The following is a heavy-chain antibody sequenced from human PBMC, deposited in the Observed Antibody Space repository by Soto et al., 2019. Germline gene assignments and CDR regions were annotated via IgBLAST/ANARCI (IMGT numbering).Heavy chain of an antibody. D-gene: IGHD3-10*01. CDR1: GGSFSGYY. CDR2: INLSGRT. J-gene: IGHJ6*02. Sequence: QVQLQQWGAGLLKPSETLSLTCAVYGGSFSGYYWSWIRQPPGKGLEWIGEINLSGRTNYNPSLQSRVTISVDTSKNQFSLKRSSLTAADTAVYYCARARSGSYYYYYYYGMDVWGQGTTVTVSS. V-gene: IGHV4-34*01. CDR3: ARARSGSYYYYYYYGMDV.